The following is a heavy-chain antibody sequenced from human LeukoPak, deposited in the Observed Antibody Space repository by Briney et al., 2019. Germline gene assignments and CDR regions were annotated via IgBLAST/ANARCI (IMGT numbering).Heavy chain of an antibody. V-gene: IGHV4-39*07. J-gene: IGHJ3*02. CDR2: IYYSGST. CDR1: GGSLSSTDYY. Sequence: SETLSLTCTVSGGSLSSTDYYWGWIRQPPGKGLEWVGSIYYSGSTYYNPSLKSRVTTSGDTYKNQFSLKMSSVTAADTAVYYCARGETYYYDSSDDAFDIWGQGTMVTVSS. D-gene: IGHD3-22*01. CDR3: ARGETYYYDSSDDAFDI.